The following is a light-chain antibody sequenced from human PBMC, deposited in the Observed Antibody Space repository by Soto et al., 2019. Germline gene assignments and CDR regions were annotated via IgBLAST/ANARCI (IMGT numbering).Light chain of an antibody. CDR1: QSVLYSSNNKKY. CDR2: WAS. Sequence: DIVMTQSPDSLAVSLGERATINCKSSQSVLYSSNNKKYLAWYQQKPGQPPKLLIYWASTRESGVPDRFSGSGSWTDFTLTISSLQAEDVAVYYCQQYYSTLSLTFGGGTKVEIK. J-gene: IGKJ4*01. CDR3: QQYYSTLSLT. V-gene: IGKV4-1*01.